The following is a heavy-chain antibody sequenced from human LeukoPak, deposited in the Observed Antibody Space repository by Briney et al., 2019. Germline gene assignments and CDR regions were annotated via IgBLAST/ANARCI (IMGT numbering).Heavy chain of an antibody. CDR1: GYSFHGYW. V-gene: IGHV5-51*01. J-gene: IGHJ4*02. Sequence: GESLKISCKGSGYSFHGYWIGWVRQMPGKGLEWMGIIYPGDSDTRYSPSFQGQVTISADKSISTAYLQWSSLKASDTAMYYCARQDYYDSSGYPWYFDYWGQGTLVTVSS. CDR3: ARQDYYDSSGYPWYFDY. CDR2: IYPGDSDT. D-gene: IGHD3-22*01.